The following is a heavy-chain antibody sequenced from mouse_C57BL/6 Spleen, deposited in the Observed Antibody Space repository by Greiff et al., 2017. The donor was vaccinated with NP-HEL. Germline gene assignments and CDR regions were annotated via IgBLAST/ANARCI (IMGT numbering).Heavy chain of an antibody. Sequence: QVQLKQSGAELVRPGASVKLSCKASGYTFTDYYINWVKQRPGQGLEWIARIYPGSGNTYYNEKFKGKATLTAEKSSSTAYMQLSSLTSEDSAVYFCARRDYGSSYVFDYWGKGTTLTVSS. CDR3: ARRDYGSSYVFDY. CDR1: GYTFTDYY. CDR2: IYPGSGNT. V-gene: IGHV1-76*01. J-gene: IGHJ2*01. D-gene: IGHD1-1*01.